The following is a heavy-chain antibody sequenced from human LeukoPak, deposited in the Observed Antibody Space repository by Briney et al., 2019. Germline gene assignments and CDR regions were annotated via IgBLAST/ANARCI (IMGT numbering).Heavy chain of an antibody. Sequence: GGSLRLSCTASGLTFGAYAMSWVRQAPGKGLEWVGFIRSKAYGGTTEYVASVKGRFTISRDDSKSIAYLQMNSLKTEDAAVYYCIAEGTTDYWGQGSLVTVSS. V-gene: IGHV3-49*04. J-gene: IGHJ4*02. CDR3: IAEGTTDY. CDR1: GLTFGAYA. D-gene: IGHD1-7*01. CDR2: IRSKAYGGTT.